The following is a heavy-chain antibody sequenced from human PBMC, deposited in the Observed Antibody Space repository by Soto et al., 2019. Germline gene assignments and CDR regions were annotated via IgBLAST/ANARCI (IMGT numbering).Heavy chain of an antibody. CDR1: GFTFSSYA. CDR3: AKGPDYHDAFDI. J-gene: IGHJ3*02. D-gene: IGHD4-17*01. Sequence: GSLRLSCAASGFTFSSYAMSWVRQAPGKGLEWVSAISGSGGSTYYADSVKGRFTISRDNSKNTLYLQMNSLRAGDTAVYYCAKGPDYHDAFDIWGRGTMVTVSS. V-gene: IGHV3-23*01. CDR2: ISGSGGST.